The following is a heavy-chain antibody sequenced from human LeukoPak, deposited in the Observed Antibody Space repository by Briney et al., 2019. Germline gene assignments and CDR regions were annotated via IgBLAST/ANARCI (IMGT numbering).Heavy chain of an antibody. CDR3: ARESGRGYFLYDY. Sequence: GGSLRLSCAASGFTVSSNYMSWVRQAPGKGLEWVSVIYSGGSTHYADSVKGRFTISRDNSKNTLYLQMNSLRAEDTAVYYCARESGRGYFLYDYWGQGTLVTVSS. D-gene: IGHD3-22*01. V-gene: IGHV3-53*01. CDR1: GFTVSSNY. CDR2: IYSGGST. J-gene: IGHJ4*02.